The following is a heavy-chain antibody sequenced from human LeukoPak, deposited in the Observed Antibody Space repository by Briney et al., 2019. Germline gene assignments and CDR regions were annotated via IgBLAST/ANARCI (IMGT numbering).Heavy chain of an antibody. V-gene: IGHV4-31*03. J-gene: IGHJ4*02. CDR3: AKRASGSYYFDY. Sequence: SETLSLTCTVSDGSISSGGYYWSWIRQHPGKGLEWIGYIYYSGNTYYNPSLKSRITISVDTSKNQFSLKLSSVTAADTAVYYCAKRASGSYYFDYWGQGTLVTVSS. CDR2: IYYSGNT. D-gene: IGHD1-26*01. CDR1: DGSISSGGYY.